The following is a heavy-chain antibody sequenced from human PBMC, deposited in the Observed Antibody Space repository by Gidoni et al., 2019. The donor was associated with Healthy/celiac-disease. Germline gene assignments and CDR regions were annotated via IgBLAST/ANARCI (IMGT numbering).Heavy chain of an antibody. J-gene: IGHJ4*02. CDR3: ARHNPDSSAYYQYRFDY. CDR2: IDPSDSYT. V-gene: IGHV5-10-1*03. D-gene: IGHD3-22*01. CDR1: GFSFTSYW. Sequence: EVQLVQSGAEVKKPGESLRISCEGSGFSFTSYWITWVRQMPGQGLEWMGRIDPSDSYTNYSPSFQGHVTISADKSISTAYLQWSSLKASDTAMYYCARHNPDSSAYYQYRFDYWGQGTLVTVSS.